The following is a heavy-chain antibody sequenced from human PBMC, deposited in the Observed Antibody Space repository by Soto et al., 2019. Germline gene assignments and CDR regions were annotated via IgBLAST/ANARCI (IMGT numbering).Heavy chain of an antibody. CDR1: GDSVSAGTHF. J-gene: IGHJ5*02. CDR2: VYLSGRA. Sequence: QVQLEESGPGLVKASQTLSLTCTVSGDSVSAGTHFWSWIRHHPGKGLEWIGNVYLSGRAHYTSSLESRRSISLDTSKSQFYLRLSSVTVADTAIYYCARGSHNAEYISGPGWFDHWGQGTLGTVSS. CDR3: ARGSHNAEYISGPGWFDH. D-gene: IGHD3-9*01. V-gene: IGHV4-31*03.